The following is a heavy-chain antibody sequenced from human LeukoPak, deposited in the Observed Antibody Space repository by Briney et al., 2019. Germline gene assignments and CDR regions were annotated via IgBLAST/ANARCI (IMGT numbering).Heavy chain of an antibody. Sequence: GASVKVSCKASGGTFSSYAISWVRQAPGQGLEWMGRIIPILGIANYAQKFQGRVTITADKSTSTAYMELSSLRSEDTAVYYCARPGGRFGELLYSDGWFDPWGQGTLVTVSS. CDR3: ARPGGRFGELLYSDGWFDP. CDR2: IIPILGIA. V-gene: IGHV1-69*04. J-gene: IGHJ5*02. CDR1: GGTFSSYA. D-gene: IGHD3-10*01.